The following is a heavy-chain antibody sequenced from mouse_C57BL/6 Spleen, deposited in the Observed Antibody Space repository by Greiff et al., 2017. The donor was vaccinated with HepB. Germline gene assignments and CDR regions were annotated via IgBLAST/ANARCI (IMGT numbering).Heavy chain of an antibody. CDR3: SYGSSSAAWFAY. CDR1: GYTFTSYW. J-gene: IGHJ3*01. CDR2: INPSNGGT. D-gene: IGHD1-1*01. V-gene: IGHV1-53*01. Sequence: QVQLQQPGTELVKPGASVKLSCKASGYTFTSYWMHWVKQRPGQGLEWIGNINPSNGGTNYNEKFKSKATLTVDKSSSTAYMQLSSLTSEYSAVYYCSYGSSSAAWFAYWGQGTLVTVSA.